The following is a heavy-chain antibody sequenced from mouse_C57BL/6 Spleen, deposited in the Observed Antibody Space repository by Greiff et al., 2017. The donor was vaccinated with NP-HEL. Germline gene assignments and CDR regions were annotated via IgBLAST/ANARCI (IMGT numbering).Heavy chain of an antibody. J-gene: IGHJ2*01. CDR3: ARQFFITTVVATNFDY. D-gene: IGHD1-1*01. CDR1: GYTFTSYD. CDR2: IYPRDGST. V-gene: IGHV1-85*01. Sequence: VKLVESGPELVKPGASVKLSCKASGYTFTSYDINWVKQRPGQGLEWIGWIYPRDGSTKYNEKFKGKATLTVDTSSSTAYMELHSLTSEDSAVYFCARQFFITTVVATNFDYWGQGTTLTVSS.